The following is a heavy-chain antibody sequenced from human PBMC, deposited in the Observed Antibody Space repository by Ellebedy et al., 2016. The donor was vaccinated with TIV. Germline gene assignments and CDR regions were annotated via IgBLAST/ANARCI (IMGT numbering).Heavy chain of an antibody. V-gene: IGHV4-39*07. CDR1: GGSISSSSYY. Sequence: SETLSLXXTVSGGSISSSSYYWGWIRQPPGKGLEWIGNIYYSGSTYYNPSLKSRVTISVDTSKNQFSLKLSSVTAADTAVYYCARDWIDYGDRWDYYYGMDVWGQGTTVTVSS. D-gene: IGHD4-17*01. CDR3: ARDWIDYGDRWDYYYGMDV. J-gene: IGHJ6*02. CDR2: IYYSGST.